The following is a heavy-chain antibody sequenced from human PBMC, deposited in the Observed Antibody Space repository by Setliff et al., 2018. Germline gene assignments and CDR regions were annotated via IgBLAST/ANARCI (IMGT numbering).Heavy chain of an antibody. CDR1: GGTFSSYA. V-gene: IGHV1-69*10. CDR3: ASSNVVPAAISYFDY. CDR2: IIPILGIA. Sequence: ASVKVSCKASGGTFSSYAISWVRQAPGQGLEWMGGIIPILGIANYAQKFQGRVTITADESTSTAYMELSCLRSEDTAVYYCASSNVVPAAISYFDYWGQGTLVTVSS. J-gene: IGHJ4*02. D-gene: IGHD2-2*01.